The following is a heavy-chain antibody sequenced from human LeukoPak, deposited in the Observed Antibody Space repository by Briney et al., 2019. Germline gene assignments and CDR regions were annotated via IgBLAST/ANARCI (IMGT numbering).Heavy chain of an antibody. Sequence: SETLSLTCTVSGGSISSGNYYWSWVRQPPGKGLEWIGEIYHSGGTNYNPSLKSRVTISVDKSKNQFSLKLSSVTAADTAVYYCASSIVGATIHYWGQGTLVTVSS. J-gene: IGHJ4*02. CDR1: GGSISSGNYY. V-gene: IGHV4-4*02. CDR2: IYHSGGT. D-gene: IGHD1-26*01. CDR3: ASSIVGATIHY.